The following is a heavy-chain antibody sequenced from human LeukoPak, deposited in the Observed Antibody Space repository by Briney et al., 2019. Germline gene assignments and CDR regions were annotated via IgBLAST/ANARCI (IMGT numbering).Heavy chain of an antibody. CDR1: GFTVSSNY. J-gene: IGHJ4*02. CDR2: IYSGGST. V-gene: IGHV3-53*01. Sequence: GGSLRLSCAASGFTVSSNYMSWVRQAPGKGLEWVSVIYSGGSTYYADSVKGRFTISRDNSKNTLYLQTNSLRAEDTAVYYCARTVWGGYDSSGYYLDYWGQGTLVTVSS. D-gene: IGHD3-22*01. CDR3: ARTVWGGYDSSGYYLDY.